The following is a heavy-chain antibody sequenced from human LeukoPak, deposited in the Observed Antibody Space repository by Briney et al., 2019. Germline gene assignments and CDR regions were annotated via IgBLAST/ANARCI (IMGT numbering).Heavy chain of an antibody. D-gene: IGHD2-15*01. V-gene: IGHV1-69*05. Sequence: ASVKVSCKASGGTFSSYAISWVRQAPGQGLEWMGRIIPIFGTANYAQKFQGRVTITTDESTSTAYMELSSLRSEDTAVYYCAIGYCGDGSCYSGYYYYMDVWGKGTTVTVSS. CDR2: IIPIFGTA. CDR1: GGTFSSYA. CDR3: AIGYCGDGSCYSGYYYYMDV. J-gene: IGHJ6*03.